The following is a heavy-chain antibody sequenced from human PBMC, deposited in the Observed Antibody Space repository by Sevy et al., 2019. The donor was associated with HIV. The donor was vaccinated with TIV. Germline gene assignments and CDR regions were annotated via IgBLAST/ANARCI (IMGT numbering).Heavy chain of an antibody. CDR2: IWYDGSSQ. J-gene: IGHJ4*02. V-gene: IGHV3-33*08. D-gene: IGHD6-13*01. Sequence: GGSLRLSCAASGFIFSTYGMHWVRQAPGKGLEWVALIWYDGSSQYYADSVQGRFIISRDNSKNTLDLQMNSLRAEDTAVYYCVSGASIAAAGNFAYWGQGTLVTVSS. CDR3: VSGASIAAAGNFAY. CDR1: GFIFSTYG.